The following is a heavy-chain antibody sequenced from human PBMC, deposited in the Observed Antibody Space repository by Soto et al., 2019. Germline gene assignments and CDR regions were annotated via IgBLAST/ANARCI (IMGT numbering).Heavy chain of an antibody. D-gene: IGHD2-2*01. V-gene: IGHV4-39*01. Sequence: SETLSLTCTVSGGYISNSGYFWGWVRQPPGQGLEWVASIYYSGNTYYNPSLKSRVTISVDTSQNQFSLNLASVTAADTAVYYCVKVHQQYIWLDFWGQGTLVTVSS. J-gene: IGHJ5*01. CDR1: GGYISNSGYF. CDR3: VKVHQQYIWLDF. CDR2: IYYSGNT.